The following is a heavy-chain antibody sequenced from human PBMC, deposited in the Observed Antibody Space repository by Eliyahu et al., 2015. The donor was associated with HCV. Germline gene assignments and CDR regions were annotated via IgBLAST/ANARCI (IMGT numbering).Heavy chain of an antibody. CDR2: IRGRTGRT. D-gene: IGHD2-21*01. CDR3: AKNGDVSCYSHVDS. J-gene: IGHJ4*02. V-gene: IGHV3-23*01. CDR1: GFTFSNYA. Sequence: LRLSCAASGFTFSNYAMTWVRQAPGMGLEWVSVIRGRTGRTFYADSVKGRFTLSRDDSKNTLYLHMNNLRAEDTAVYYCAKNGDVSCYSHVDSWGQGTLVTVSS.